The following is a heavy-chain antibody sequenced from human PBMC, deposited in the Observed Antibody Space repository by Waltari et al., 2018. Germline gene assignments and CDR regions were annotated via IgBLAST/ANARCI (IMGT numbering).Heavy chain of an antibody. J-gene: IGHJ6*03. V-gene: IGHV4-59*01. D-gene: IGHD3-16*01. CDR3: ARGHSVFGAYMDV. Sequence: QVQLQESGPGLVKPSETLSLTCTVSGGSISSYYWSWIRQPPGKGLEWIGYIYYSGSTNYNPSLKSRVTISVDTSKNQFSLKLSSVTAADTAVYYCARGHSVFGAYMDVWGKGTTVTVSS. CDR2: IYYSGST. CDR1: GGSISSYY.